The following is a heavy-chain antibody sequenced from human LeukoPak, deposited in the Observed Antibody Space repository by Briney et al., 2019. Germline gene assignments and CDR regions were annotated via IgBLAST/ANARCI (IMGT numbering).Heavy chain of an antibody. D-gene: IGHD4-17*01. V-gene: IGHV3-74*01. Sequence: GGSLRLSCAASGNYWMHWVRQAPGKGLVWVSHINSDGSWTSYADSVKGRFTISRDNSKNTLYLQMNSLRAEDTAVYYCAKLPSPYGDYTYYFDYWGQGTLVTVSS. J-gene: IGHJ4*02. CDR3: AKLPSPYGDYTYYFDY. CDR1: GNYW. CDR2: INSDGSWT.